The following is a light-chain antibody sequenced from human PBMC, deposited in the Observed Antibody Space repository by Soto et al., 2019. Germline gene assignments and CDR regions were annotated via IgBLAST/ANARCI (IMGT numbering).Light chain of an antibody. CDR1: QDIDMF. V-gene: IGKV1-33*01. Sequence: DIQMTQSPSSLSASVGYRVTITCQASQDIDMFLNWFQQKPGKAPKLLIYDASNLETGVPSRFSGSGSGTDFTFTISSLQPEDIATYYCQQYLNLPLTFGQGTRLEIK. J-gene: IGKJ5*01. CDR2: DAS. CDR3: QQYLNLPLT.